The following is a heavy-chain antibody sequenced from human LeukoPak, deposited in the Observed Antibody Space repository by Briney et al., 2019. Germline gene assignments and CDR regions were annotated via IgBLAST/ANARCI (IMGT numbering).Heavy chain of an antibody. CDR2: IYYSGRT. CDR3: ARHIAVAVYSGFSYYMDV. CDR1: GDSISNSNYY. Sequence: PSETLSLTCTVSGDSISNSNYYWGWIRQPPGKGLEWIGNIYYSGRTYYNPSLKSRVTISVDTSKNQFSLRLNSVTAAGTAVYYCARHIAVAVYSGFSYYMDVWGKGTTVTVSS. D-gene: IGHD6-19*01. J-gene: IGHJ6*03. V-gene: IGHV4-39*07.